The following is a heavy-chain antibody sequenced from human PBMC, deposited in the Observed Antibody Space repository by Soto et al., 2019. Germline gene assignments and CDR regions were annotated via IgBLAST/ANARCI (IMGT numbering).Heavy chain of an antibody. CDR3: AKLSAHDAFDI. CDR1: GFTFSSYG. V-gene: IGHV3-30*18. Sequence: PGGSLRLSCAASGFTFSSYGMHWVRQAPGKGLEWVAVISYDGSNKYYADSVKGRFTISRDNSKNTLYLQMNSLRAEDTAVYYCAKLSAHDAFDIWGQGTMVTVSS. J-gene: IGHJ3*02. CDR2: ISYDGSNK.